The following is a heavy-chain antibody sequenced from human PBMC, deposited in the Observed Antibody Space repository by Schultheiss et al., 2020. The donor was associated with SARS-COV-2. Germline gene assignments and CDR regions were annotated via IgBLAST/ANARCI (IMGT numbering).Heavy chain of an antibody. CDR1: GGSFSGYY. CDR2: INHSGST. J-gene: IGHJ5*02. D-gene: IGHD5-18*01. V-gene: IGHV4-34*01. CDR3: ARDWGPGYGPFDP. Sequence: SETLSLTCAVYGGSFSGYYWSWIRQPPGKGLEWIGEINHSGSTNYNPSLKSRVTISVDTSKNQFSLKLSSVTAAYTAVYYCARDWGPGYGPFDPWGQGTLVTVSS.